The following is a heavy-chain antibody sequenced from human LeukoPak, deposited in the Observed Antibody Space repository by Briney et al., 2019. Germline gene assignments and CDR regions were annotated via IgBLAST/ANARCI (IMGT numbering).Heavy chain of an antibody. CDR1: GGSFSGYY. J-gene: IGHJ3*02. CDR2: INHSGST. CDR3: ARGSRLTGAFDI. D-gene: IGHD3-9*01. V-gene: IGHV4-34*01. Sequence: SETLSLTCAVYGGSFSGYYWSWIRQSPGKGLEWIGEINHSGSTNSNPSLKSRVTISVDTSKNLLSLKLSSVTAADTAVYYCARGSRLTGAFDIWGQGTMVTVSS.